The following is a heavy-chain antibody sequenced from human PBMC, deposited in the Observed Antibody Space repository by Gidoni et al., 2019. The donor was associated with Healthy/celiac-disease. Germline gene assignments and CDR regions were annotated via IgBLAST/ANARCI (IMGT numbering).Heavy chain of an antibody. CDR1: GGTFSSYA. V-gene: IGHV1-69*04. D-gene: IGHD3-22*01. Sequence: QVQLVQSGAEVTKPGSSVKVSCKASGGTFSSYAISWVRQAPGQGLEWMGRIIPILGIANYAQKFQGRVTITADKSTSTAYMELSSLRSEDTAVYYCARVRDYYDSSGYTYYFDYWGQGTLVTVSS. CDR2: IIPILGIA. CDR3: ARVRDYYDSSGYTYYFDY. J-gene: IGHJ4*02.